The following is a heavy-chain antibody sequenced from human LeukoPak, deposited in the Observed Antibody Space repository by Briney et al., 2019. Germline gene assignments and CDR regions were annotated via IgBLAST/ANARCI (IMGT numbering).Heavy chain of an antibody. CDR1: GFTFSTYA. CDR3: AKVSGSWF. Sequence: PGGSLRLSCAASGFTFSTYAMSWVRLRQAPGKGLEWVSAISGSGDSTYYADSVKGRFSISRDNSKNTLYLQMNGLRAEDTAVYYCAKVSGSWFWGQGTLVTVSS. V-gene: IGHV3-23*01. J-gene: IGHJ4*02. CDR2: ISGSGDST. D-gene: IGHD3-10*01.